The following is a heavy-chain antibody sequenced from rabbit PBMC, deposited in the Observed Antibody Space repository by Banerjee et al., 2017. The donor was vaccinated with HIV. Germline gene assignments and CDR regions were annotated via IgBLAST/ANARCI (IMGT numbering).Heavy chain of an antibody. V-gene: IGHV1S40*01. Sequence: QQLEESGGGLVKPGGTLTLTCKASGIDFSRYSYMCWVRQAPGKGLEWIGCIVTGRDTTYYASWAKGRFTISKTSSTTVTLQMTSLTAADTATYFCARDLAGVSGGNFGFWGPGTLVTVS. CDR2: IVTGRDTT. D-gene: IGHD1-1*01. CDR1: GIDFSRYSY. J-gene: IGHJ4*01. CDR3: ARDLAGVSGGNFGF.